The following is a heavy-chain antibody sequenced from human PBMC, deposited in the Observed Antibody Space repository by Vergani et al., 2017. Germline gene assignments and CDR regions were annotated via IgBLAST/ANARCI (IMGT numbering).Heavy chain of an antibody. Sequence: HVQLQESGPGLVKPSQTLSLTCTVSGVSMQSGSFYWTWIRQTAERRLEWMGRVYPSGTTNYNPSLNGRVTIFVDKSKNILSLRLNSVTAADTAVYYCARGETRTDWFDPWGQGTLVTVSS. V-gene: IGHV4-61*02. CDR3: ARGETRTDWFDP. CDR2: VYPSGTT. J-gene: IGHJ5*02. CDR1: GVSMQSGSFY. D-gene: IGHD3/OR15-3a*01.